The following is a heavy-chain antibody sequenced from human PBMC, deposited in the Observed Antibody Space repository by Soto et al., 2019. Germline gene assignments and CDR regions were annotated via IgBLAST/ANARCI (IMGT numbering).Heavy chain of an antibody. D-gene: IGHD4-17*01. V-gene: IGHV4-34*01. Sequence: SETLSLTCAVYGGSFSGYYWSWIRQPPGKGLEWIGEINHSGSTNYNPSLKSRVTISVDTSKNQFSLKLSSVTAADTAVYYCALGTPVTTLDYWGQGTLVTVSS. CDR1: GGSFSGYY. CDR3: ALGTPVTTLDY. CDR2: INHSGST. J-gene: IGHJ4*02.